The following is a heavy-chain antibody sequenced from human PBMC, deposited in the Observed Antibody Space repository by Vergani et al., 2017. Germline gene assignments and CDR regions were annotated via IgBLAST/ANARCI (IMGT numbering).Heavy chain of an antibody. CDR3: AKDRLPFT. CDR2: ISYDGSNK. V-gene: IGHV3-30*18. Sequence: QVQLVESGGGVVQPGRSLRLSCAASGFTFSSYGMHWVRQAPGKGLEWVAVISYDGSNKYYADSVKGRFTNSRDNSKNTLYLQMNSLRAEDTAVYYCAKDRLPFTWGQGTLVTVSS. J-gene: IGHJ5*02. CDR1: GFTFSSYG.